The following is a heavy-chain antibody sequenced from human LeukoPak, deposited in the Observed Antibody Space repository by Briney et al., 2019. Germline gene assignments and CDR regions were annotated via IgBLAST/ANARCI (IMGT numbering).Heavy chain of an antibody. CDR1: GFIFSSYR. Sequence: PGGSLRLSCAASGFIFSSYRMNWVRQAPGKGLEWVSYISSSSSTIYYADSVKGRFTISRDNAKNSLYLQMNSLRAEDTAVYYCAKAAVDRPRLRFFDYWGQGTLVTVSS. J-gene: IGHJ4*02. V-gene: IGHV3-48*04. D-gene: IGHD5-12*01. CDR2: ISSSSSTI. CDR3: AKAAVDRPRLRFFDY.